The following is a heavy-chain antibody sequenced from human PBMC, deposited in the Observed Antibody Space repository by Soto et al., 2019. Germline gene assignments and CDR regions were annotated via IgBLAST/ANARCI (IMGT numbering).Heavy chain of an antibody. Sequence: LKISCKGSGYSFTSYWISWVRQMPGKGLEWMGRIDPSDSYTNYSPSFQGHVTISADKSISTAYLQWSSLKASDTAMYYCARPKMATIPDAFDIWGQGTMVTVSS. J-gene: IGHJ3*02. D-gene: IGHD5-12*01. V-gene: IGHV5-10-1*01. CDR2: IDPSDSYT. CDR1: GYSFTSYW. CDR3: ARPKMATIPDAFDI.